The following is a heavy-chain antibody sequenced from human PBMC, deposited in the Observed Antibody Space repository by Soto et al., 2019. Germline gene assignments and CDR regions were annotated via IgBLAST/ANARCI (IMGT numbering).Heavy chain of an antibody. CDR3: ASSYGSGYRAFDY. V-gene: IGHV1-69*02. D-gene: IGHD3-10*01. Sequence: QVQLVQSGAEVKRPGSSVKVSCKASGDTFNFYSINWVRQAPGVGLEWVGRVNPILSMSNYAQRFQGRVTMTATKSTRTAYMELRSLRSEDTAIYYCASSYGSGYRAFDYWWQRALVTVSS. CDR1: GDTFNFYS. J-gene: IGHJ4*02. CDR2: VNPILSMS.